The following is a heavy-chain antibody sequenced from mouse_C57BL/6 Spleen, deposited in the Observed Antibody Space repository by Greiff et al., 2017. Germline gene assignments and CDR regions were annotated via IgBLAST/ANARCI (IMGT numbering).Heavy chain of an antibody. D-gene: IGHD1-1*01. J-gene: IGHJ3*01. CDR1: GYAFTNYL. V-gene: IGHV1-54*01. CDR2: INPGSGGT. Sequence: QVQLQQSGAELVRPGTSVKVSCKASGYAFTNYLIAWVKQRPGQGLEWIGVINPGSGGTNYHEKFKGKATLTADKSSSTAYMQLSSLTSEDSAVYFCARGDYGTGFAYWGQGTLVTVSA. CDR3: ARGDYGTGFAY.